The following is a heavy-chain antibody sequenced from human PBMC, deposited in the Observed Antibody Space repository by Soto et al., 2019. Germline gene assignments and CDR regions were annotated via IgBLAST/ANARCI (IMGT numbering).Heavy chain of an antibody. CDR3: ARVPLSVTPRGREFDP. V-gene: IGHV1-69*12. Sequence: QVQLVQSGAEVKKPGSSVKVSCKASGGTFSSYAISWVRQAPGQGLEWMGGINPIFGTANYAQKFQGRVTITADESTSTAYMELSSLRSEDTAVYYCARVPLSVTPRGREFDPWGQGTLVTVSS. CDR2: INPIFGTA. D-gene: IGHD3-16*02. CDR1: GGTFSSYA. J-gene: IGHJ5*02.